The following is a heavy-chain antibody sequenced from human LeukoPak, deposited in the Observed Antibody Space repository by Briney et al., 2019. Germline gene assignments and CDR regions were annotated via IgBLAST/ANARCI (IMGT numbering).Heavy chain of an antibody. V-gene: IGHV1-69*05. D-gene: IGHD2-2*02. CDR3: ARWAGLCTTNNCYNPFDY. Sequence: ASVKVSCKASGGTFSSYTVSWVRQAPGQGLEWMGGIIPIFGTTTFAQKFQGRVTIITDASTSTVYMELSSPRSEDTAVYYCARWAGLCTTNNCYNPFDYWGQGTLVTVSS. CDR2: IIPIFGTT. J-gene: IGHJ4*02. CDR1: GGTFSSYT.